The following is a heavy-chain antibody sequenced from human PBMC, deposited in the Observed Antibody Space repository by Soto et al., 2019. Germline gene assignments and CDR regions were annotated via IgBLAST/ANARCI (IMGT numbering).Heavy chain of an antibody. Sequence: QVQLQESGPGLVKPSQTLSLTCTVSGDSISSGGYYWSWIRQHPGKGLEWIGYIFYSGSTYYNPSPKSRVTISVDTSKNQFSLKLSSVTVADTAVYYCARDGTIVAGGMDVWGQGTTVTVYS. CDR1: GDSISSGGYY. CDR2: IFYSGST. J-gene: IGHJ6*02. CDR3: ARDGTIVAGGMDV. V-gene: IGHV4-31*03. D-gene: IGHD1-1*01.